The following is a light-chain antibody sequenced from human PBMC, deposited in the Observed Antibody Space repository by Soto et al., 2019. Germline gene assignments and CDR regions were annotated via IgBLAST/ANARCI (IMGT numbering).Light chain of an antibody. CDR2: YDS. CDR1: NIGSKS. CDR3: QAWDSSSDHPVV. V-gene: IGLV3-21*04. J-gene: IGLJ2*01. Sequence: SYVLTQPPSVSVAPGKTARITCGGNNIGSKSVHWYQQKPGQAPVLVIYYDSDRPSGIPERFSGSNSGNTATLTISRVEAGDEADYYCQAWDSSSDHPVVFGGGTKLTVL.